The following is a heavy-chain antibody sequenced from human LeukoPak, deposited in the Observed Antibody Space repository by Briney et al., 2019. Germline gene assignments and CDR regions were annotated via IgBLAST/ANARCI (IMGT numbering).Heavy chain of an antibody. J-gene: IGHJ2*01. Sequence: GASVKVSCKASGYTFSDYYMHWVRQAPGQGLEWMGWISAYNGYTNYAQKLQGRVTMTTDTSTSTAYMELRSLRSDDTAVYYCARDEEEQLPSSGYFDLWGRGTLVTVSS. CDR1: GYTFSDYY. V-gene: IGHV1-18*04. D-gene: IGHD6-13*01. CDR3: ARDEEEQLPSSGYFDL. CDR2: ISAYNGYT.